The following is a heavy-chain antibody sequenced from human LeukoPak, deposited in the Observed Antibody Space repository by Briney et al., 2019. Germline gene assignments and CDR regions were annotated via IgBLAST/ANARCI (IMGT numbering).Heavy chain of an antibody. CDR1: GGSFSGYY. CDR3: ASIVVVTAQKNY. CDR2: INHSGST. J-gene: IGHJ4*02. D-gene: IGHD2-21*02. Sequence: PSETLSLTCAVYGGSFSGYYWSWIRQPPGKGLEWIGEINHSGSTNYNPSLKSRVTISVDTSKNQFSLKLSSVTAADTAVYYCASIVVVTAQKNYWGQGTLVTVSS. V-gene: IGHV4-34*01.